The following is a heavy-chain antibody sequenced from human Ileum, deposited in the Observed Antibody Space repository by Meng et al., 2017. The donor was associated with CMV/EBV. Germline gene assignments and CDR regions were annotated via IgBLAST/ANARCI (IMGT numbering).Heavy chain of an antibody. CDR3: ARHGSPSGSYYWTLFDY. J-gene: IGHJ4*02. V-gene: IGHV5-51*01. D-gene: IGHD1-26*01. CDR1: GYTFTNNW. Sequence: GESLKISCKGSGYTFTNNWIGWVRQVPGKGLEWMGIIYPTDSDTRYSPSFQGQVTISADKSISTAYLQWNSLKASGTAMYYCARHGSPSGSYYWTLFDYWGQGTLVTVSS. CDR2: IYPTDSDT.